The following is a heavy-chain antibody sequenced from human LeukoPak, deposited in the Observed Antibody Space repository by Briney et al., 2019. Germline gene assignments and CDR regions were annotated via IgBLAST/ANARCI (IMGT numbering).Heavy chain of an antibody. CDR2: IYYSGST. CDR1: GGSISSGGYY. V-gene: IGHV4-31*01. Sequence: SETLSLTCTVSGGSISSGGYYWSWIRQHPGKGLEWIGYIYYSGSTYYNPSLKSQVTISVDTSKNQFSLKLSSVTAADTAVYYCARVDSSGPKVDYWGQGTLVTVSS. D-gene: IGHD3-22*01. J-gene: IGHJ4*02. CDR3: ARVDSSGPKVDY.